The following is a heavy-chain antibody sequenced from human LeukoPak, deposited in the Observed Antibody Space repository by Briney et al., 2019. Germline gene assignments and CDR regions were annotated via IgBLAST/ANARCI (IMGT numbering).Heavy chain of an antibody. CDR3: ARQRLGLAGTPDSYYYYYMDV. CDR1: GYRFTSYW. CDR2: IYPGDSDT. D-gene: IGHD1-7*01. Sequence: GESLKISCKGSGYRFTSYWIGWVRQMPGKGLGWMGIIYPGDSDTRYSPSFQGQVTISVDKSTSTAYLQWSSLEASDTAIYYCARQRLGLAGTPDSYYYYYMDVWGKGTTVTISS. J-gene: IGHJ6*03. V-gene: IGHV5-51*01.